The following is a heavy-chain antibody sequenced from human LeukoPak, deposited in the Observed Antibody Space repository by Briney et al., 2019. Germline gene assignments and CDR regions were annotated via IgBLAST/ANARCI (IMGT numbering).Heavy chain of an antibody. Sequence: SETLSLTCTVSGGSNSSSSYYWGWIRQPPGKGLEWIGSIYYSGSTYYNPSLKSRVTISVDTSKNQFSLKLSSVTAADTAVYYCARRGVFLPDAFDIWGQGTMVTVSS. CDR2: IYYSGST. V-gene: IGHV4-39*01. CDR3: ARRGVFLPDAFDI. J-gene: IGHJ3*02. CDR1: GGSNSSSSYY. D-gene: IGHD3-10*01.